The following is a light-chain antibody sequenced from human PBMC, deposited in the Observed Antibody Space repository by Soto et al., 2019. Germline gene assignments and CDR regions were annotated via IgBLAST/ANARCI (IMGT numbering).Light chain of an antibody. J-gene: IGKJ2*01. Sequence: EIVLMQSPDILSLSPGERATVSCRASETITNNDLAWYQQKPGQAPRLLLYGASTRPTGSPDRFSGSGSGRELTLTIDRLEPDDFAVYFCHHYGSYPPYTFGQGTKLDIK. CDR3: HHYGSYPPYT. CDR2: GAS. V-gene: IGKV3-20*01. CDR1: ETITNND.